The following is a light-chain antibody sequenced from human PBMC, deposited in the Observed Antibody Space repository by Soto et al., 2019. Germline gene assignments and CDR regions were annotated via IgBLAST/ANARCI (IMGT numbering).Light chain of an antibody. J-gene: IGLJ1*01. Sequence: SALAQPASLSGSPGQSITISCTGTSSDIGAHDYVSWFQQHPGKAPKLMISEVNNRPSGVSNRFSGSKSGNTAYLTISGLQVEDEAEYFFFSFTTTSTHVFGPATKVTVL. CDR3: FSFTTTSTHV. CDR2: EVN. CDR1: SSDIGAHDY. V-gene: IGLV2-14*01.